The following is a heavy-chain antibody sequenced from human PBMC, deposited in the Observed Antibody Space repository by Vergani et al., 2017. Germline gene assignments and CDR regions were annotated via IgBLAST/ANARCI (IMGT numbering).Heavy chain of an antibody. CDR3: AKDQGGYYDYVWGSYREGYFDC. CDR1: GFTFSSYA. D-gene: IGHD3-16*02. Sequence: EVQLLESGGGLVQPGGSLRLSCAASGFTFSSYAMSWVRQAPGKGLEWVSAISGSGGSTYYADSVKGRFTISRDNSKNTLYLQMNSLRAEDTAVYYCAKDQGGYYDYVWGSYREGYFDCWGQGALVTVSS. V-gene: IGHV3-23*01. CDR2: ISGSGGST. J-gene: IGHJ4*02.